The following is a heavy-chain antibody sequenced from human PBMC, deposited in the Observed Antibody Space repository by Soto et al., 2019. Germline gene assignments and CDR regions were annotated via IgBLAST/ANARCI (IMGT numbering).Heavy chain of an antibody. Sequence: QMKLVESGGGVVQPGRSLRLSCTASGFSFSTYGMHWVRQAPGKGLEWVAVMWYDGSYKFYGDSVKGRFTISRDNSKSTLYLQINTLRAEDTAVYYCARGPPDSSNWYWYLDLWGRGTLVTVS. CDR3: ARGPPDSSNWYWYLDL. CDR2: MWYDGSYK. D-gene: IGHD3-22*01. V-gene: IGHV3-33*03. J-gene: IGHJ2*01. CDR1: GFSFSTYG.